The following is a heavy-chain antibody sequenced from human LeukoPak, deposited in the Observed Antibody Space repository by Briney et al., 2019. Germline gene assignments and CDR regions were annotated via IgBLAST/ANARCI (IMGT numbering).Heavy chain of an antibody. J-gene: IGHJ5*02. Sequence: SETLSLPCAVYGGSFSGYYWNWIRQPPGKGLEWIGEINHSGSTNYNPSLKSRVTISVDTSKNQFSLKLSSVTAADTAVYYCARVPWFDPWGQGTLVTVSS. CDR2: INHSGST. CDR3: ARVPWFDP. CDR1: GGSFSGYY. V-gene: IGHV4-34*01.